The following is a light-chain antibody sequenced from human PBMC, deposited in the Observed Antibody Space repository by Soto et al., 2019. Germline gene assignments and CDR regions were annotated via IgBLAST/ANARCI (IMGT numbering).Light chain of an antibody. CDR3: QSYDSSLSEV. CDR2: GDS. Sequence: QPVLTQPPSVSGAPGQRVTISCTGSNSNIGAGYDVHWYQQLPGTAPKLLIYGDSNRPSGVPDRFSGSKSGTSASLAITGLQAEDEADYYCQSYDSSLSEVFGGGTKLTVL. J-gene: IGLJ2*01. CDR1: NSNIGAGYD. V-gene: IGLV1-40*01.